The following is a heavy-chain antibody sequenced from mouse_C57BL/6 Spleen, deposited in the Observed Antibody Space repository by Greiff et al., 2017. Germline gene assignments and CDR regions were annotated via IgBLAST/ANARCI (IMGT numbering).Heavy chain of an antibody. Sequence: QVQLQQPGAELVKPGASVKLSCKASGYTFTSYWMHWVKQRPGQGLEWIGMIHPNSGSTNYNEKFKSKATLTVDKSSSTAYMQLSSLTSEDSAVYYCARSVYYGSSHGYFDYWGQGTTLTVSS. V-gene: IGHV1-64*01. D-gene: IGHD1-1*01. CDR3: ARSVYYGSSHGYFDY. CDR2: IHPNSGST. CDR1: GYTFTSYW. J-gene: IGHJ2*01.